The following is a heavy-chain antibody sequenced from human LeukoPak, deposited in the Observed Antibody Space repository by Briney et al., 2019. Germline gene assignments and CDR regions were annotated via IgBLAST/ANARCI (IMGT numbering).Heavy chain of an antibody. CDR2: INPLFGTA. CDR3: ARARGLALGYYFDY. Sequence: GASVTVSFTASVGTFSSYAISWVRQAPGQGLEWMGGINPLFGTANYAQKFQGRVTMTRDMSTSTVYMELSSLRSEDAAVYYCARARGLALGYYFDYWGQGTLVTVSS. D-gene: IGHD1-26*01. CDR1: VGTFSSYA. V-gene: IGHV1-69*05. J-gene: IGHJ4*02.